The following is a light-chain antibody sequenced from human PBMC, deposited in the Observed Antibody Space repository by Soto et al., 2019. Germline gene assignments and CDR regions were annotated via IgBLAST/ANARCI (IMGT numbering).Light chain of an antibody. CDR3: SSYTTSSTRQIM. V-gene: IGLV2-14*03. CDR1: SSDVGGYNY. Sequence: QSALAQPASVPGSPGPSITISCAGTSSDVGGYNYVSWYQHHPGKAPKLMIYDVSNRPSGVSNRFSGSQSGNAASLTISRFLPVDEADYCCSSYTTSSTRQIMFGTGTKVTVL. CDR2: DVS. J-gene: IGLJ1*01.